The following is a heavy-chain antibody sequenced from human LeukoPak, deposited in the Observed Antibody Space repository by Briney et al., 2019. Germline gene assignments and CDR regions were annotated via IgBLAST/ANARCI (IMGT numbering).Heavy chain of an antibody. CDR1: GGSFSGYY. V-gene: IGHV4-34*01. J-gene: IGHJ4*02. Sequence: SETLSLTCAVYGGSFSGYYWSWIRQPPGKGLEWIGEINHSGSTNYNPSLKSRVTISVDTSKNQFSLKLSSVTAADAAVYYCARDLVGVGPHTPHFDYWGQGTLVTVSS. CDR2: INHSGST. CDR3: ARDLVGVGPHTPHFDY. D-gene: IGHD2-15*01.